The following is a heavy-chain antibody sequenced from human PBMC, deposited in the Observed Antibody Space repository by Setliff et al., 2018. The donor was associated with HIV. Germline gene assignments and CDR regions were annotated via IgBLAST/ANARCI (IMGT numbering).Heavy chain of an antibody. CDR1: GYTFTDYN. Sequence: ASVKVSCKASGYTFTDYNIAWLRQAPGQGLEWVGWISTFNGNTDSAQRLQGRVTMTTDTSTSTAYMELRSLRSDDRAVYYCARAAYCSGGVCFHRPYFDQWGQGSLVTVS. J-gene: IGHJ4*02. V-gene: IGHV1-18*01. CDR2: ISTFNGNT. D-gene: IGHD2-15*01. CDR3: ARAAYCSGGVCFHRPYFDQ.